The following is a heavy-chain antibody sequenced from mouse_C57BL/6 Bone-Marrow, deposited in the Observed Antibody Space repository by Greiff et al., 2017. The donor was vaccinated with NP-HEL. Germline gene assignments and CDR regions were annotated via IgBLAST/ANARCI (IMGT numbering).Heavy chain of an antibody. CDR3: ARAAPIFYGSPYYFDY. J-gene: IGHJ2*01. Sequence: DVQLVESEGGLVQPGSSMKLSCTASGFTFSDYYMAWVRQVPEKGLEWVANINYDGSSTYYLDSLKSRFIISRDNAKNILYLQMSSLKSEDTATYYCARAAPIFYGSPYYFDYWGQGTTLTVSS. CDR2: INYDGSST. CDR1: GFTFSDYY. D-gene: IGHD1-1*01. V-gene: IGHV5-16*01.